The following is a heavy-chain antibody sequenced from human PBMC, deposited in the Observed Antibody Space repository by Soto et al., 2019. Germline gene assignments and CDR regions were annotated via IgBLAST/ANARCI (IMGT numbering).Heavy chain of an antibody. CDR3: ARGGYYDNVWGKLSHYGLDV. CDR1: GYTFIRYG. V-gene: IGHV1-18*01. CDR2: ISPYNDYT. J-gene: IGHJ6*02. Sequence: QVHLVQSAGEVKKPGASVKVSCKASGYTFIRYGITWVRQAPGQGLEWVGWISPYNDYTNYAQNLQGRVSMTTDTCTNTVYMELRGLIPDDTALYYCARGGYYDNVWGKLSHYGLDVWGQGTTVTVSS. D-gene: IGHD3-16*01.